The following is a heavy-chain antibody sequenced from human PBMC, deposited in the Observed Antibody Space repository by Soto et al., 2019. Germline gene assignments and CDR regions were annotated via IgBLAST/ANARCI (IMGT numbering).Heavy chain of an antibody. CDR2: IYSGGST. CDR3: ARARTTVTTLWREKYYFDY. D-gene: IGHD4-17*01. CDR1: GFTVSSNY. Sequence: GGSLRLSCAASGFTVSSNYMSWVRQAPGKGLEWVSVIYSGGSTYYADSVKGRFTISRDNSKNTLYLQMNSLRAEDTAVYYCARARTTVTTLWREKYYFDYWGQGTLVTVSS. J-gene: IGHJ4*02. V-gene: IGHV3-66*01.